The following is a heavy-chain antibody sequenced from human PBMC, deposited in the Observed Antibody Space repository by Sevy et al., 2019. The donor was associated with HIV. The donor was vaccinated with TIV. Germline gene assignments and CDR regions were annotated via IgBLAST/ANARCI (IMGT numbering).Heavy chain of an antibody. D-gene: IGHD4-4*01. Sequence: GGSLRLSCAASGFTISTYWVTWVRQAPGKGLEWVAFIWHDGSNKYMADSVKGRFTISRDNSKNTLFLQMNSLTVEDTAVYYCARETDNSARWLDPWGQGTLVTVSS. CDR3: ARETDNSARWLDP. CDR1: GFTISTYW. V-gene: IGHV3-33*08. J-gene: IGHJ5*02. CDR2: IWHDGSNK.